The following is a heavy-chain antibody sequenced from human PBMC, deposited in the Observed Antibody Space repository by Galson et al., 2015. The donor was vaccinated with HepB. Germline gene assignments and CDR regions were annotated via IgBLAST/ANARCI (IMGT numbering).Heavy chain of an antibody. Sequence: SLRLSCAASGFTFSSYAMSWVRQAPGKGLEWVSAISGSGGSTYYADSVKGRFTISRDNSKNTLYLQMNSLRAEDTAVYYCAKDRHVLRFLEWLPNWFDPWGQGTLVTVSS. CDR2: ISGSGGST. V-gene: IGHV3-23*01. CDR3: AKDRHVLRFLEWLPNWFDP. CDR1: GFTFSSYA. D-gene: IGHD3-3*01. J-gene: IGHJ5*02.